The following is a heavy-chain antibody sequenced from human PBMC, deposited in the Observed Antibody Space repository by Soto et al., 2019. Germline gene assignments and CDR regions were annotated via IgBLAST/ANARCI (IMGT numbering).Heavy chain of an antibody. Sequence: GGSLRLSCAASGFTFSDHYMDWVRQAPGKGLEWVGRTRSIPNSYTTEYAASVEGRFTISRDDSKNSLYLQMNSLKTEDTAVYYCARGLGDPRPHAFDIWGQRTTVPVS. V-gene: IGHV3-72*01. J-gene: IGHJ3*02. CDR2: TRSIPNSYTT. CDR3: ARGLGDPRPHAFDI. D-gene: IGHD4-17*01. CDR1: GFTFSDHY.